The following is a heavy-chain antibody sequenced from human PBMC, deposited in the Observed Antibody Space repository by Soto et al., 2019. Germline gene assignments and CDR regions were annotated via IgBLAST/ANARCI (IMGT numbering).Heavy chain of an antibody. V-gene: IGHV3-48*01. Sequence: PGGSLRLSCAASGFTFSSYSMNWVRQAPGKGLEWVSYISSSSSTIYYADSVKGRFTISRDNAKNSLYLQMNSLRAEDTAVYYCARDRKERRDFWSGYYTSVLIGYWGQGTLVTVSS. CDR1: GFTFSSYS. J-gene: IGHJ4*02. CDR2: ISSSSSTI. CDR3: ARDRKERRDFWSGYYTSVLIGY. D-gene: IGHD3-3*01.